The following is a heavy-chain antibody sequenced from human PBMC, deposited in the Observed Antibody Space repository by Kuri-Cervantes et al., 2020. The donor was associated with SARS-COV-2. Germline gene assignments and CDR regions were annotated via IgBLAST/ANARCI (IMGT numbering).Heavy chain of an antibody. J-gene: IGHJ6*03. CDR1: GFTFSSYG. CDR3: ALVNDYYYYMDV. Sequence: GGSLRLSCAASGFTFSSYGMHWVRQAPGKGLEWVAVISHDGSNKYYADSVKGRFTISRDNSKNTLYLQMNSLRAEDTAVYYCALVNDYYYYMDVWGKGTTVTVSS. D-gene: IGHD4-23*01. CDR2: ISHDGSNK. V-gene: IGHV3-30*03.